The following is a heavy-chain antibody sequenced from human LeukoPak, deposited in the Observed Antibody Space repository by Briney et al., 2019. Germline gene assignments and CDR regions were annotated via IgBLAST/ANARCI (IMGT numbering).Heavy chain of an antibody. V-gene: IGHV4-34*01. CDR3: ARGGSSWYYYYGMDV. CDR1: GGSFSGYY. Sequence: SETLSLTCAVYGGSFSGYYWSWIRQPPGKGLEWIGEINHSGSTNYNPSLKSRVAISVDTSKNQFSLKLSSVTAAGTAVYYCARGGSSWYYYYGMDVWGQGTTVTVSS. D-gene: IGHD6-13*01. CDR2: INHSGST. J-gene: IGHJ6*02.